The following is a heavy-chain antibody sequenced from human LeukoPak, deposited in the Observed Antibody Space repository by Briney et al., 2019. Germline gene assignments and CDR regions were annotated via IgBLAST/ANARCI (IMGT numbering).Heavy chain of an antibody. CDR3: AKDMTGLRDY. J-gene: IGHJ4*02. D-gene: IGHD3-16*01. V-gene: IGHV3-74*01. CDR2: INTDGTGT. Sequence: GGSLRLSCAASGFTFSSYWFHWVRQAPGKGLVWVSRINTDGTGTSYADSVKGRFTIARDNAKNTLYLQMNSLRAEDTAIYYCAKDMTGLRDYWGQGTLVTVPS. CDR1: GFTFSSYW.